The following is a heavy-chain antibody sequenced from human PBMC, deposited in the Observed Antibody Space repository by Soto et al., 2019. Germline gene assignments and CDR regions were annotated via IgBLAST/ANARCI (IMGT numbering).Heavy chain of an antibody. CDR3: TTYEGYGMDV. V-gene: IGHV3-15*07. Sequence: XXSLRLSFAASGFTFRNAWMDWVRQAPGKGLEWVGRIKSKTDGGTTDYAAPVKGRFTISRDDSKNTLYLQMTSLKTEDTAVYYCTTYEGYGMDVWGQGTTVTVSS. D-gene: IGHD3-3*01. J-gene: IGHJ6*02. CDR1: GFTFRNAW. CDR2: IKSKTDGGTT.